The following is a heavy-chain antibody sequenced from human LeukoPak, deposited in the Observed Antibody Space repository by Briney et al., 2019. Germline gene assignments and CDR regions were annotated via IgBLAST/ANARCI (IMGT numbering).Heavy chain of an antibody. J-gene: IGHJ4*02. CDR1: GYTLTELS. CDR2: FDPEDGET. Sequence: ASVKVSCKVSGYTLTELSMPWVRQAPGKGLEWMGGFDPEDGETIYAQKFQGRVTMTEDTSTDTAYMELSSLRSEDTAVYYCATAWSRSWNLANYWGQGTLVTVSS. D-gene: IGHD1-7*01. V-gene: IGHV1-24*01. CDR3: ATAWSRSWNLANY.